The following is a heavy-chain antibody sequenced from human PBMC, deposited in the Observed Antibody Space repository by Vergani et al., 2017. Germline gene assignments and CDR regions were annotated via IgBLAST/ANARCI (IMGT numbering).Heavy chain of an antibody. J-gene: IGHJ5*02. D-gene: IGHD3-22*01. CDR3: AREGGYYQRGWFDP. V-gene: IGHV4-30-4*08. CDR2: IYYSGST. CDR1: GYSISSGDYY. Sequence: QVQLQESGPGLVKPSETLSLTCAVSGYSISSGDYYWSWIRQPPGKGLEWIGYIYYSGSTYYNPSLKSRVTISVDTSKNQFSLKLSSVTAADTAVYYCAREGGYYQRGWFDPWGQGTLVTVSS.